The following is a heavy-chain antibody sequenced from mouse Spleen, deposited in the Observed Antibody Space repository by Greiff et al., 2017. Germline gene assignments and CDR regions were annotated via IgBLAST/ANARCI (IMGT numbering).Heavy chain of an antibody. D-gene: IGHD2-2*01. CDR3: ARVIYYGYDDYAMDY. V-gene: IGHV1-4*01. CDR2: INPSSGYT. Sequence: QVQLKQSGAELARPGASVKMSCKASGYTFTSYTMHWVKQRPGQGLEWIGYINPSSGYTKYNQKFKDKATLTADKSSSTAYMQLSSLTSEDSAVYYCARVIYYGYDDYAMDYWGQGTSVTVSS. CDR1: GYTFTSYT. J-gene: IGHJ4*01.